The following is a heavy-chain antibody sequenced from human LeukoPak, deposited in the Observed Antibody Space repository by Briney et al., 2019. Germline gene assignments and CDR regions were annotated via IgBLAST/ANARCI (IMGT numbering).Heavy chain of an antibody. D-gene: IGHD3-10*01. CDR1: GGSISSYY. Sequence: SETLSLTCTVSGGSISSYYWSWIRQPPGKGLEWIGYIYYSGSTNYNPSLKSRVTISVDTSENQFSLKLSSVTAADTAVYYCARQTSGSYDYWGQGTLVTVSS. V-gene: IGHV4-59*01. J-gene: IGHJ4*02. CDR2: IYYSGST. CDR3: ARQTSGSYDY.